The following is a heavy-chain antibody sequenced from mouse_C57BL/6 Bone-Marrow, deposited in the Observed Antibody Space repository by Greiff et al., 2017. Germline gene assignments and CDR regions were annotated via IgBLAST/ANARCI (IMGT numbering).Heavy chain of an antibody. CDR3: AREGAYYSNFDD. CDR1: DYTFPSYG. V-gene: IGHV1-55*01. D-gene: IGHD2-5*01. J-gene: IGHJ2*01. CDR2: IYPGGGST. Sequence: VQLQQSGAELVKPGASVKMSCESSDYTFPSYGITWVKQSPGQGLEWIGDIYPGGGSTNYNEKFKSKATLTVDTSSSTAYMQLSSLTSEDSAFYYCAREGAYYSNFDDWGQGTTLTVSS.